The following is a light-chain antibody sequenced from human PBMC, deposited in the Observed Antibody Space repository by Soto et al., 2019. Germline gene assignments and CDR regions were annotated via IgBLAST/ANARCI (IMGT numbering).Light chain of an antibody. J-gene: IGLJ1*01. CDR1: SSKIGAGYD. CDR3: QSYDSSLSGSRV. CDR2: GNS. Sequence: QAVLTQPPSGSGAPGQRGTLSCTGSSSKIGAGYDVHWYQQLPGTAPKLLIYGNSNRPSGVPDQFSGSKSGTSASLAITGLQAEDEADYYCQSYDSSLSGSRVFGTGTKVTVL. V-gene: IGLV1-40*01.